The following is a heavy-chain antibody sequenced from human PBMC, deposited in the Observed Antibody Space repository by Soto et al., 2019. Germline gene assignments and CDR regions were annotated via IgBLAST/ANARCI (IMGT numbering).Heavy chain of an antibody. Sequence: EVKLVESGGDLVQPGRSLRLSCAASGFTFEDFAMHWVRQAPGKGLEWVSGISWNSGSIGYADPVKGRFTISRDNAKNTLSLALNSLKTEASALYSCAKTAPRSDSQGYYPFDIGGQGTLVSVSS. CDR1: GFTFEDFA. CDR3: AKTAPRSDSQGYYPFDI. CDR2: ISWNSGSI. D-gene: IGHD3-22*01. V-gene: IGHV3-9*01. J-gene: IGHJ3*02.